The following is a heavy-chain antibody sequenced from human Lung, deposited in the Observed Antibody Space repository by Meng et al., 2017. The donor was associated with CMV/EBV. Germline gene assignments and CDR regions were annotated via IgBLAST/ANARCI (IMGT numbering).Heavy chain of an antibody. J-gene: IGHJ6*02. CDR2: IRPILGRA. CDR3: ARWIFGLAVGNFGLDV. Sequence: SVKVSXKASGGSLSISWVRQAPGQGLEWVGGIRPILGRANYAQKFQGRVTISADKFTTTAYMELSSLRSEDTAVYYCARWIFGLAVGNFGLDVWGQGTTVTGS. V-gene: IGHV1-69*10. D-gene: IGHD3/OR15-3a*01. CDR1: GGSLS.